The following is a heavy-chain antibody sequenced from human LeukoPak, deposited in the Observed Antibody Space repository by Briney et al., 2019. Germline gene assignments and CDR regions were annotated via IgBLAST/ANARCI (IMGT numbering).Heavy chain of an antibody. CDR3: AREIYVLRYPWDYYYMDV. V-gene: IGHV4-38-2*02. CDR1: GYSISSGYY. J-gene: IGHJ6*03. CDR2: IYHSGST. Sequence: SETLSLTCTVSGYSISSGYYWGWIRQPPGKGLEWIGSIYHSGSTYYNPSLKSRVTISVDTSKNQFSLKLSSVTAADTAVYYCAREIYVLRYPWDYYYMDVWGKGTTVTVSS. D-gene: IGHD3-9*01.